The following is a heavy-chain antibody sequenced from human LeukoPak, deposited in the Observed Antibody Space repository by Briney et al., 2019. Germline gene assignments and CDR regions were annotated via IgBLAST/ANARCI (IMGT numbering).Heavy chain of an antibody. Sequence: PSETLSLTCTVSGGSISSSSYYWGWIRQPPGKGLEWIGSIYHGGSTYYNPSLKSRVTISVDTSKNQFSLKLSSVTAADTAVYYCARHRPRLELRLPENFDYWGQGTLVTVSS. CDR2: IYHGGST. J-gene: IGHJ4*02. D-gene: IGHD1-7*01. CDR3: ARHRPRLELRLPENFDY. V-gene: IGHV4-39*01. CDR1: GGSISSSSYY.